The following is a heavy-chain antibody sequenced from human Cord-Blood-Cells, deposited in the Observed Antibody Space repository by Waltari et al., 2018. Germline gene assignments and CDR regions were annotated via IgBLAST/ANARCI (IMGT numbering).Heavy chain of an antibody. D-gene: IGHD5-18*01. CDR1: GFTFSSYG. Sequence: QVQLVESGGGVVQPGRSLRLSCAASGFTFSSYGMHWVRQAPGKGLEWVAVISYDGSNKYYADSVKGRFTSSRDNSKNTLYLQMNSLRAEDTAVYYCAGYSNFDYWGQGTLVTVSS. J-gene: IGHJ4*02. V-gene: IGHV3-30*03. CDR3: AGYSNFDY. CDR2: ISYDGSNK.